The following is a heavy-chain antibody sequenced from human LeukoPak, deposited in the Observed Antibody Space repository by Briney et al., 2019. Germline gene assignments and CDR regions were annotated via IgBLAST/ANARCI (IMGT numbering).Heavy chain of an antibody. D-gene: IGHD3-3*01. CDR3: AREGTIFGVANWFDP. CDR2: INHSGIT. V-gene: IGHV4-34*01. J-gene: IGHJ5*02. Sequence: TSDTLSLTCAVYGVSFNGYHWSGTRQPPGKALEWIGEINHSGITPYHPSLKSRVTISVDMSKNQFSLRMTSVTAADTAVYYCAREGTIFGVANWFDPWGQGTLVTVSS. CDR1: GVSFNGYH.